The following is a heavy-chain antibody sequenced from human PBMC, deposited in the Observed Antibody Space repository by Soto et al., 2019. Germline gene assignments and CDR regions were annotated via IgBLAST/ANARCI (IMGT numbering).Heavy chain of an antibody. D-gene: IGHD6-19*01. V-gene: IGHV1-58*01. Sequence: QMQLVQSGPEVKKPGTSVKVSCKASGFTFTSSAVQWVRQARGQRLEWIGWIVVGSGNTNYAQKFQERVTITRDMSTSTAYMELSSLRSEDTAVYYCAAEYSSGWYYYYYGMDVWGQGTTVTVSS. CDR2: IVVGSGNT. J-gene: IGHJ6*02. CDR3: AAEYSSGWYYYYYGMDV. CDR1: GFTFTSSA.